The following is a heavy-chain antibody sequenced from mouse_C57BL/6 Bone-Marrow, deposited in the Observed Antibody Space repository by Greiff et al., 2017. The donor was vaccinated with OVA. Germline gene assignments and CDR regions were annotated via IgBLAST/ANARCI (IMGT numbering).Heavy chain of an antibody. CDR1: GYTFTSYW. CDR2: IDPNSGGT. J-gene: IGHJ4*01. V-gene: IGHV1-72*01. Sequence: QVQLQQPGAELVKPGASVKLSCKASGYTFTSYWMHWVKQRPGRGLGWIGRIDPNSGGTKYNEKFKSKATLPVDKPSSTADMQLSSRTSADDAVYYCARWDCAMDYWGQGTSVTVSS. CDR3: ARWDCAMDY.